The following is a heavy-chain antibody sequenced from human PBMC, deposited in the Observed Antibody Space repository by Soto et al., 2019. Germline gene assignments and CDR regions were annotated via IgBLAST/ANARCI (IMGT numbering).Heavy chain of an antibody. Sequence: TSETLSLTCTVSGDSIKQYYWSWIRQPPGKRLEWIGYIYYTGSTTYNPSLESRVTMSVDTSKNQFSLKLSSVNAADTAVYYCAKYRRTEEEGFTLDSWGRGTLVTVSS. CDR2: IYYTGST. CDR1: GDSIKQYY. J-gene: IGHJ4*02. D-gene: IGHD2-2*01. CDR3: AKYRRTEEEGFTLDS. V-gene: IGHV4-59*01.